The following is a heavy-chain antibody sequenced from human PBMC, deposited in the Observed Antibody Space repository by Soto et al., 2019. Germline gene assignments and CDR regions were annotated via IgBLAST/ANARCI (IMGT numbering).Heavy chain of an antibody. V-gene: IGHV1-69*12. D-gene: IGHD2-2*01. J-gene: IGHJ4*02. CDR1: GGTFSSYA. CDR2: IIPIFGTA. CDR3: ARGERYCISPSCRFDY. Sequence: QVQLVQSGAEVKKPGSSVKVSCKASGGTFSSYAISWVRQAPGQGLEWMGGIIPIFGTANYAQKFQDRVTITADESTSTADMELSSLRSEDTAVYYCARGERYCISPSCRFDYWGQGTLVTVSS.